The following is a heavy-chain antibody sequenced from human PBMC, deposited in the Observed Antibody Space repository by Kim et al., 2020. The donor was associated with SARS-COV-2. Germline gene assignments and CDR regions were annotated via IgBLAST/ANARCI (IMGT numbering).Heavy chain of an antibody. D-gene: IGHD3-22*01. V-gene: IGHV4-31*02. CDR3: ARARITMIVVVGAFDY. CDR2: IYYSGST. Sequence: KGLEWIGYIYYSGSTYYNPSLKSRVTISVDTSKNQFSLKLSSVTAADTAVYYCARARITMIVVVGAFDYWGQGTLVTVSS. J-gene: IGHJ4*02.